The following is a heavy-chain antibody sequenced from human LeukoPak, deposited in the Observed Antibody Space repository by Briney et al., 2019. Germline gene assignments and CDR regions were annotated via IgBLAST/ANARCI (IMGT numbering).Heavy chain of an antibody. CDR3: ARDAGAVAGTTYWYLDL. D-gene: IGHD6-19*01. Sequence: GGSLRLSCAASRFTFSTYAIHWVRQAPGRGLEWVAYISYDGITKYYADSVKGRFTISRDNSENILYIQMNSLRVEDTAVDYCARDAGAVAGTTYWYLDLWGRGTLVIVSS. V-gene: IGHV3-30*14. CDR1: RFTFSTYA. CDR2: ISYDGITK. J-gene: IGHJ2*01.